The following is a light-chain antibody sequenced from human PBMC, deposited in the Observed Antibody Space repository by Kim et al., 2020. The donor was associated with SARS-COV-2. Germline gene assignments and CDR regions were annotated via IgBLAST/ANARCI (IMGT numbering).Light chain of an antibody. CDR1: QSIGSW. J-gene: IGKJ2*03. CDR3: QQYSNSLYS. CDR2: KAY. V-gene: IGKV1-5*03. Sequence: DIQMTQSPSTLSASVGDRVTITCRASQSIGSWLAWYQQKPGKAPNLLIYKAYILETGVPSRFSGSESGTEFTLTISSLQPDDFATYYCQQYSNSLYSFGQGTKLEI.